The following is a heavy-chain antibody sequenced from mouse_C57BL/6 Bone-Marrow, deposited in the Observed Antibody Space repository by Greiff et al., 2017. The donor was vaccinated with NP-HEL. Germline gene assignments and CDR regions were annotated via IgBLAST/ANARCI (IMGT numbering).Heavy chain of an antibody. Sequence: DVMLVESGGDLVKPGGSLKLSCAASGFTFSSYGMSWVRQTPDKRLEWVATISSGGSYTYYPDSVKGRFTISRDNAKNTLYLQMSSLKSEDTAMYYCARHYYGSSYGSYAMDYWGQGTSVTVSS. CDR2: ISSGGSYT. J-gene: IGHJ4*01. CDR3: ARHYYGSSYGSYAMDY. CDR1: GFTFSSYG. D-gene: IGHD1-1*01. V-gene: IGHV5-6*02.